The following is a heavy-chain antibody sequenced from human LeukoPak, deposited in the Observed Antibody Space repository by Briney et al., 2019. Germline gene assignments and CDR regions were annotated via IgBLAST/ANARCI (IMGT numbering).Heavy chain of an antibody. D-gene: IGHD6-19*01. CDR3: ARASTLAVAGNAFDI. V-gene: IGHV3-33*01. CDR1: GFTFSSYG. Sequence: GRSLRLSCAASGFTFSSYGMHWVRQAPGKGLEWVAVIWYDGSNKYYADSVKGRFTISRDNSKNTLYLQMNGLRAEDTAVYYCARASTLAVAGNAFDIWGQGTMVTVSS. J-gene: IGHJ3*02. CDR2: IWYDGSNK.